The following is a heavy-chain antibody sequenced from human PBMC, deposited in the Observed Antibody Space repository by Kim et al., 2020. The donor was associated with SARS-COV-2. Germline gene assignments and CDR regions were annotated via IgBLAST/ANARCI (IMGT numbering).Heavy chain of an antibody. CDR3: ARSRTGFDY. J-gene: IGHJ4*02. Sequence: SETLSLTCAVYGGSFSGYYWSWIRQPPGKGLEWIGEINHGGSTNYNPSLKSRVTISVDTSKNQFSLKLSSVTAADTAVYYCARSRTGFDYWGQGTLVTVSS. CDR1: GGSFSGYY. D-gene: IGHD1-1*01. V-gene: IGHV4-34*01. CDR2: INHGGST.